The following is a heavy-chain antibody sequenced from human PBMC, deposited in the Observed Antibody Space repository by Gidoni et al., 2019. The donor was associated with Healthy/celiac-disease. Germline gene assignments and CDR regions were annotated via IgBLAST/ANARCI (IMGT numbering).Heavy chain of an antibody. CDR3: ARLSSFLIVATIIGGDYYYMDV. D-gene: IGHD5-12*01. J-gene: IGHJ6*03. Sequence: EVQLVQSGAEVKKPGESLKISCKGSGYSFTSYWIGWVRQMPGKGLEWMGIIYPGDSDTRYSPSFQGQFTLSADKSISTAYLQWSSLKASDTAMYYCARLSSFLIVATIIGGDYYYMDVWGKGTTVTVSS. V-gene: IGHV5-51*01. CDR2: IYPGDSDT. CDR1: GYSFTSYW.